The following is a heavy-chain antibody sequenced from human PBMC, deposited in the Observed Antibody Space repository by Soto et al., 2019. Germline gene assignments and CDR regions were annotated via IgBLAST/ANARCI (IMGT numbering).Heavy chain of an antibody. CDR3: AGSQLRFLEWLSFGPRQSSNRPYYYFMDV. V-gene: IGHV1-18*01. CDR2: ISASNGNT. CDR1: GYTFTSYG. Sequence: ASVKVSCKASGYTFTSYGISWVRQAPGQGLEWMGWISASNGNTNYAQKLQGRVTMTTDTSTSTAYMELRSLRSDDTAVYYCAGSQLRFLEWLSFGPRQSSNRPYYYFMDVWGKGITVTDSS. D-gene: IGHD3-3*01. J-gene: IGHJ6*03.